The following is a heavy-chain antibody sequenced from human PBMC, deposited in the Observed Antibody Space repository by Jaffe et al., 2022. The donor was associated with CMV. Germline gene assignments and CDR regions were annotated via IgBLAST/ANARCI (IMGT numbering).Heavy chain of an antibody. J-gene: IGHJ6*03. D-gene: IGHD3-22*01. CDR1: GFTVSSNY. CDR3: ARESHHSTMIAPYYYMDV. CDR2: IYSGGST. Sequence: EVQLVESGGGLVQPGGSLRLSCAASGFTVSSNYMSWVRQAPGKGLEWVSVIYSGGSTYYADSVKGRFTISRDNSKNTLYLQMNSLRAEDTAVYYCARESHHSTMIAPYYYMDVWGKGTTVTVSS. V-gene: IGHV3-66*01.